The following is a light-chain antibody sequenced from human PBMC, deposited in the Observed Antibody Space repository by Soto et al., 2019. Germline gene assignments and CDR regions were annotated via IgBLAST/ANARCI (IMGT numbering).Light chain of an antibody. CDR2: TNN. CDR1: SSNIGSYT. V-gene: IGLV1-44*01. J-gene: IGLJ2*01. Sequence: QSALTQPPAASGTPGQRGTISCSGSSSNIGSYTVNWYQQLPGAAPKVLIYTNNQRPSGVPDRFSGSKSGTSASLAISGLQSEDEADYYCAAWDDSLHGVVFGGGTK. CDR3: AAWDDSLHGVV.